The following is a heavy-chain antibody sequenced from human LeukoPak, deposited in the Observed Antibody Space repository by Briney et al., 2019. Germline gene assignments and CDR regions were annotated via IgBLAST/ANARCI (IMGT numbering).Heavy chain of an antibody. Sequence: GGSLRLSCAASGFTFSSYSMNWVRQAPGKGLEWVSSISSSSSYIYYADSVKGRFTISRDNAKNSLYLQMNSLRAEDTAVYYCARDGDFWGLNDYWGQGTLVTVSS. J-gene: IGHJ4*02. D-gene: IGHD3-3*01. CDR2: ISSSSSYI. CDR1: GFTFSSYS. CDR3: ARDGDFWGLNDY. V-gene: IGHV3-21*01.